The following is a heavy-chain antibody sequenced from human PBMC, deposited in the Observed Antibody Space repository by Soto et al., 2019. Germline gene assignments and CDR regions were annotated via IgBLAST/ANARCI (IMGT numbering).Heavy chain of an antibody. V-gene: IGHV4-34*01. D-gene: IGHD2-2*01. CDR2: INHSGST. CDR1: GGSFSGYY. Sequence: PSETLSLTCAVYGGSFSGYYCSWIRQPPGKGLEWIGEINHSGSTNYNPSLKSRVTISVDTSKNQFSLKLSSVTAADTAVYYCARGVIVVVPAAGSWFDPWGQGTLVTV. J-gene: IGHJ5*02. CDR3: ARGVIVVVPAAGSWFDP.